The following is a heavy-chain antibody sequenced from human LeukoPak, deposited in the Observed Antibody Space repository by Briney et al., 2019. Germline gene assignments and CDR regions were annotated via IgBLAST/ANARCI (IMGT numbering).Heavy chain of an antibody. CDR2: IYYSGST. D-gene: IGHD3-16*01. V-gene: IGHV4-59*01. CDR1: GGAMRSYY. J-gene: IGHJ4*02. Sequence: SETLSLTCTVSGGAMRSYYWSWIRQPPGKGLEWIGYIYYSGSTIYNPSLKSRVTISVDTSKNQFSLKLSSVTAADTAVYYCARSLFARYSIPLFDYWGQGTLVTVSS. CDR3: ARSLFARYSIPLFDY.